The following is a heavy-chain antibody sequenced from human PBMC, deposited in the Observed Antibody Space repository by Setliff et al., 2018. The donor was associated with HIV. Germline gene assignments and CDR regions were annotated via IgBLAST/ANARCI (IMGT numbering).Heavy chain of an antibody. CDR3: GGNGYYSIDY. J-gene: IGHJ4*02. V-gene: IGHV4-4*02. CDR2: MYHSGST. D-gene: IGHD3-22*01. Sequence: PSETLSLTCAVSGGSISSNWWSWVRQSPGKGLEWIGEMYHSGSTHYNPSLQSRVTISVDKSKSQFSLKLKSMTAADTAVYYCGGNGYYSIDYWGRGTLVTVSS. CDR1: GGSISSNW.